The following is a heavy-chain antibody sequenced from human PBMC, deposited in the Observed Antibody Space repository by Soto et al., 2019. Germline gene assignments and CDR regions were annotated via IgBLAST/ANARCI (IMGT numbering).Heavy chain of an antibody. J-gene: IGHJ4*02. CDR3: AKDSCITTSCYVDY. V-gene: IGHV3-23*01. D-gene: IGHD2-2*01. CDR2: ISDSGTGT. CDR1: GFTFSTYA. Sequence: GGSLRLSCAASGFTFSTYAMSWVRQAPGKGLEWVSAISDSGTGTYYADSVRGRFTISRDNSKNTLYLQMNSLRAEDTAVYFCAKDSCITTSCYVDYWGQGTPVTVSS.